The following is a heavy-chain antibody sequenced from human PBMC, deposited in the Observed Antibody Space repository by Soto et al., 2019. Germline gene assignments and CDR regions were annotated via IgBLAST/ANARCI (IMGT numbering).Heavy chain of an antibody. Sequence: LRLSFTPSVFIFSAYGIHWVRQGPGKGLEWIAGLASSGHAFYVDSVKGRFTAYRDNSENMLYLQMESLRVEDTATYYCSKDPDYYDDSGYSWGQGTLVTVSS. J-gene: IGHJ4*02. V-gene: IGHV3-NL1*01. CDR2: LASSGHA. CDR1: VFIFSAYG. CDR3: SKDPDYYDDSGYS. D-gene: IGHD3-22*01.